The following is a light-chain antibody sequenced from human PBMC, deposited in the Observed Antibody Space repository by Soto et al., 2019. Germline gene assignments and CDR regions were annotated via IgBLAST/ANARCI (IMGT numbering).Light chain of an antibody. V-gene: IGKV2-30*01. CDR3: MQAIHWPYT. J-gene: IGKJ2*01. CDR1: QSLVYSGGDAY. Sequence: DVVMTQSPLSLPATLGQPASISCRSSQSLVYSGGDAYLHWFQQRPGQSPRRLIYLVSNRDSGVTDRFSGSGSGTDFTLKISRVEAEDVGVYYCMQAIHWPYTFGQGTRLEIE. CDR2: LVS.